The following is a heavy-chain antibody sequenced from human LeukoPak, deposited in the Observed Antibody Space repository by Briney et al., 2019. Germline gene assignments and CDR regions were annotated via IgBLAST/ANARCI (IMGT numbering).Heavy chain of an antibody. J-gene: IGHJ4*02. CDR3: ARTPPFYDSSD. Sequence: SETLSLTCTVSGGSISSSSYYWGWIRRPPGKGLEWIGSIYYSGSTYYNPSLKSRVTISVDTSKNQFSLKLSSVTAADTAVYYCARTPPFYDSSDWGQGTLVTVSS. CDR2: IYYSGST. CDR1: GGSISSSSYY. V-gene: IGHV4-39*01. D-gene: IGHD3-22*01.